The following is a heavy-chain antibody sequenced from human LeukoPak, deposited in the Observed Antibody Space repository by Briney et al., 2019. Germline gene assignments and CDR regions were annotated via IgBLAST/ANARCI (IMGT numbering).Heavy chain of an antibody. D-gene: IGHD4-17*01. V-gene: IGHV3-7*01. CDR1: GFIFRNHW. CDR2: IKQDGNEN. CDR3: ARGPNYGDRVDYFDY. Sequence: GGSLRLSCAASGFIFRNHWMSWVRQVPGRALEWVAHIKQDGNENHYVDSVEGRFTLSRDDSKNSLYLQMNSLRVDDSAVYYCARGPNYGDRVDYFDYWGQGTLVTVSS. J-gene: IGHJ4*02.